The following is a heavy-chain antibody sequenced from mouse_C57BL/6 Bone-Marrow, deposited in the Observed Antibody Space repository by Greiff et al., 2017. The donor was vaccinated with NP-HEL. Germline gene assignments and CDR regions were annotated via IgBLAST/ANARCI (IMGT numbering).Heavy chain of an antibody. Sequence: EVQLQQSGPELVKPGASVKISCKASGYTFTDYYMNWVKQSHGKSLEWIGDINPNNGGTSYNQKFKGKATLTVDKSSSTAYMELRSLTSEDSAVYYCAREGLRPWFAYWGQGTLVTVSA. CDR3: AREGLRPWFAY. V-gene: IGHV1-26*01. J-gene: IGHJ3*01. CDR1: GYTFTDYY. CDR2: INPNNGGT. D-gene: IGHD2-4*01.